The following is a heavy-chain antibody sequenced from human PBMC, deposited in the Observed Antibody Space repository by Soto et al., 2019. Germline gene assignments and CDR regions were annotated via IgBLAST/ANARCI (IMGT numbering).Heavy chain of an antibody. J-gene: IGHJ5*02. CDR2: LNAANGDT. CDR3: VRRHVSATGIDWFDP. Sequence: ASVKVSCKASGYTFTSYGIHWVRQAPGQRLEWMGWLNAANGDTKYSPKFQGRFTITRDTSASTAYMELTSLRSEDTAVYYCVRRHVSATGIDWFDPWGQGTLVTVSS. CDR1: GYTFTSYG. D-gene: IGHD6-13*01. V-gene: IGHV1-3*01.